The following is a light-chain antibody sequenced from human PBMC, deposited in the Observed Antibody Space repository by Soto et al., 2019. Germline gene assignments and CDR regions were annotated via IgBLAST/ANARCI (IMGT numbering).Light chain of an antibody. CDR1: QGIRND. CDR3: LQDYNYPRT. Sequence: AIQMTQSPSSLSASVGDRVTITCRASQGIRNDLGWYQQTPGKAPNLLIYAASSLQSGVPSRFSGSGSGTDFTLTISSLQPEDFATYYCLQDYNYPRTFGQGTKVDIK. V-gene: IGKV1-6*01. J-gene: IGKJ1*01. CDR2: AAS.